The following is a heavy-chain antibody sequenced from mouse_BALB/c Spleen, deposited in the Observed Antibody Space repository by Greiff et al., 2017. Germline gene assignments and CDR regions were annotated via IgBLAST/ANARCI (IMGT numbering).Heavy chain of an antibody. J-gene: IGHJ4*01. CDR3: APGRLDYYYAIDY. D-gene: IGHD2-12*01. V-gene: IGHV1S34*01. Sequence: LVKTGASVKISCKASGYSFSGDYMHRVTQSHGKSREWHGYISCYNGTTIYNEKFKGKAIFTVDTSSSTAYMQFNSLTSDDSASYYCAPGRLDYYYAIDYWGQGTSDTVTT. CDR1: GYSFSGDY. CDR2: ISCYNGTT.